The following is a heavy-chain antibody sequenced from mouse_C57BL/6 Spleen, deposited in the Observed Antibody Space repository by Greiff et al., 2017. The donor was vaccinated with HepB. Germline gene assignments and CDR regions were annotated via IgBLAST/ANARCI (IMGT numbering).Heavy chain of an antibody. CDR3: ARGIYYGNYENYYFDY. V-gene: IGHV1-64*01. Sequence: VQLQQPGAELVKPGASVKLSCKASGYTFTSYWMHWVKQRPGQGLEWIGMIHPNSGSTNYNEKFKSKATLTVDKSSSTAYMQLSSLTSEDSAVYYCARGIYYGNYENYYFDYWGQGTTLTVSS. D-gene: IGHD2-1*01. J-gene: IGHJ2*01. CDR1: GYTFTSYW. CDR2: IHPNSGST.